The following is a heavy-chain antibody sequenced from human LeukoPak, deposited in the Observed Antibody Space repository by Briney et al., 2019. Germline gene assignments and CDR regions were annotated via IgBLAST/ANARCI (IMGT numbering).Heavy chain of an antibody. CDR3: ARLKCSSTSCFYYYYMDV. CDR1: GGSFSGDY. CDR2: INHSGRT. J-gene: IGHJ6*03. D-gene: IGHD2-2*01. Sequence: SETLSLTCAVYGGSFSGDYWSWIRQPPGKGLEWIGEINHSGRTNYKPSLKSRVTISVDTSKNQLSLKLNSVTAADTAVYYCARLKCSSTSCFYYYYMDVWGKGTTVTISS. V-gene: IGHV4-34*01.